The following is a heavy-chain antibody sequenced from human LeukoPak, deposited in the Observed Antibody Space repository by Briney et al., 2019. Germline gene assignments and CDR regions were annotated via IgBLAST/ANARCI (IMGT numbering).Heavy chain of an antibody. CDR1: GYSFSSYW. Sequence: GESLKISCKGSGYSFSSYWIAWVRQMPGKGLEWMGITYPGDSETRYSPSFQGQVTISADKSISTAYLQWSSLKASDTAMYYCARLSPGSYYYFYSGMDAWGQGTTVTVSS. D-gene: IGHD3-10*01. J-gene: IGHJ6*02. CDR2: TYPGDSET. CDR3: ARLSPGSYYYFYSGMDA. V-gene: IGHV5-51*01.